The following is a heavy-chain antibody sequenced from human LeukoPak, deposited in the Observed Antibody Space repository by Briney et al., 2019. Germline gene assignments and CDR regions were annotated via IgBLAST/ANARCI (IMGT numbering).Heavy chain of an antibody. CDR1: GGSISSYY. CDR2: IYTSGST. V-gene: IGHV4-4*07. J-gene: IGHJ3*02. D-gene: IGHD2-15*01. CDR3: ARECGGSCYSGNDAFDI. Sequence: SETLSLTCTVSGGSISSYYWSWIRQPAGKGLEWIGRIYTSGSTNYNPSLKSRVTMSVDTSKNQFSLKLSSATAADTAVYYCARECGGSCYSGNDAFDIWGQGTMVTVSS.